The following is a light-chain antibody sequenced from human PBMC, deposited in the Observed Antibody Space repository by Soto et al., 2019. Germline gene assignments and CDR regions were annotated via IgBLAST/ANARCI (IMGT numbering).Light chain of an antibody. V-gene: IGKV1-5*01. CDR1: QSISSW. CDR3: QQYNSYSGT. Sequence: DIQMTQSPSTLSASVGDRVTITCRASQSISSWLAWYQQKPGKAPKLLIYDASSLESGVPSRFSGSGSRTEFTLTISSLQPDDFATYYCQQYNSYSGTCGQGTKGDI. CDR2: DAS. J-gene: IGKJ1*01.